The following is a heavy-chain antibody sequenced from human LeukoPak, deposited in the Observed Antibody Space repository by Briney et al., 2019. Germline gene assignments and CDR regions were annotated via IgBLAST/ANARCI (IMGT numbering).Heavy chain of an antibody. J-gene: IGHJ6*03. CDR3: VREHNIVIPTARTYYYYYMDV. Sequence: AGGSLRLSCAASGFTFSSYSMNWVRQSPGKGLEWIGEVMDSGRTNYNPSLKSRVTISIDTSKNQFSLRLSSMTAADTAVYYCVREHNIVIPTARTYYYYYMDVWGKGTTVTVSS. V-gene: IGHV4-34*12. D-gene: IGHD5-12*01. CDR2: VMDSGRT. CDR1: GFTFSSYS.